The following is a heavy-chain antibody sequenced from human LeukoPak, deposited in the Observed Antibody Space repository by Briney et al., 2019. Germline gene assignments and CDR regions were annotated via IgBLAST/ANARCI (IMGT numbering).Heavy chain of an antibody. D-gene: IGHD1-26*01. J-gene: IGHJ4*02. CDR1: GGSISSSSYY. Sequence: SETLSLTCTVSGGSISSSSYYWGWIRQPPGKGLEWIGSIYHSGSTYYNPSLESRVTISVDTSKNQFSLKLSSVTAADTAVYYCAREWGYWGQGTLVTVSS. CDR3: AREWGY. V-gene: IGHV4-39*07. CDR2: IYHSGST.